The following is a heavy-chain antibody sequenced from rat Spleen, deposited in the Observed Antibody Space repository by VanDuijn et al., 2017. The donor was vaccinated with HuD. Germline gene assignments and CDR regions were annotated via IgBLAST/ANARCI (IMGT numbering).Heavy chain of an antibody. CDR3: TRGGYFGY. Sequence: EVQLVESGGGLVQPGRSLKLSCVASGFTFKNYWMTWIRQAPGKGLEWVASITNSAGSTYYPDSVKGRFTISRDIVENTLYLQMNSLRSEETATYYCTRGGYFGYWGQGVMVTVSS. CDR1: GFTFKNYW. CDR2: ITNSAGST. J-gene: IGHJ2*01. D-gene: IGHD1-1*01. V-gene: IGHV5-31*01.